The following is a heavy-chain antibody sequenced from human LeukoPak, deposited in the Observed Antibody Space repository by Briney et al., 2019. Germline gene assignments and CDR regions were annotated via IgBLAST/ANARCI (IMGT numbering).Heavy chain of an antibody. V-gene: IGHV3-30*04. CDR3: ARARRLAENWFDP. D-gene: IGHD6-25*01. CDR1: GFTFSSYA. CDR2: ISYDGSNK. J-gene: IGHJ5*02. Sequence: GGSLRLSCAASGFTFSSYAMHWVRQAPGKGLEWVAVISYDGSNKYYADSVKGRFTISRDNSKNTLYLQMNSLRAEDTAVYYCARARRLAENWFDPWGQGTLVTVSS.